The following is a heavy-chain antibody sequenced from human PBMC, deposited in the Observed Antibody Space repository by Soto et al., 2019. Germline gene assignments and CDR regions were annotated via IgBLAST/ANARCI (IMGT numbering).Heavy chain of an antibody. CDR1: RFTFSSYS. Sequence: EVQLVESGGGLVKPGGSLRLSYAASRFTFSSYSMNWVRQAPGKGLEWVSSISSSSSYIYYADSVKGRFTISRDNAKNSLYLQMNSLRAEDTAVYYCARGYHYYDSSGYDKWDAFDIWGQGTMVTVSS. J-gene: IGHJ3*02. CDR3: ARGYHYYDSSGYDKWDAFDI. V-gene: IGHV3-21*01. D-gene: IGHD3-22*01. CDR2: ISSSSSYI.